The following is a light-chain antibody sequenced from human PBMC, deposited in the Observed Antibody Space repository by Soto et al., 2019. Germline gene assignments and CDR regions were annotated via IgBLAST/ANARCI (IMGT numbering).Light chain of an antibody. CDR2: GAS. CDR1: QSINNN. V-gene: IGKV3-20*01. J-gene: IGKJ4*01. Sequence: EVVLTQSPGTLSLSPGERVTLSCRASQSINNNLAWRQKKPGQAPRLLIDGASRRATGIPDRFSGSGSGTEFTLTISRLEPEDFAVYYCQQYDSSPPTFGGGTKVESK. CDR3: QQYDSSPPT.